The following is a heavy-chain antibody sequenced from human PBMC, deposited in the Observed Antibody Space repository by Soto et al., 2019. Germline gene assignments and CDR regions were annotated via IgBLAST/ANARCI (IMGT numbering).Heavy chain of an antibody. CDR1: GYTFTSYG. J-gene: IGHJ5*02. Sequence: ASVKVSCKASGYTFTSYGISWVRQAPGQGLEWMGWISAYNGNTNSAQKLQDRVTRTTDTSTSTAYMELRSLRSDDTAVYYCARVSDYYYASGSGNWFDPWGQGTMVT. V-gene: IGHV1-18*01. CDR2: ISAYNGNT. CDR3: ARVSDYYYASGSGNWFDP. D-gene: IGHD3-10*01.